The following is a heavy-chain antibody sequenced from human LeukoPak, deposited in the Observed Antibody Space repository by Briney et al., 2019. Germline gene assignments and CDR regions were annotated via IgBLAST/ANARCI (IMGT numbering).Heavy chain of an antibody. D-gene: IGHD6-19*01. CDR1: GYTFTSYY. CDR2: MNPNSGNT. V-gene: IGHV1-8*02. CDR3: ARGRIDYSSGWYPGY. J-gene: IGHJ4*02. Sequence: GASVKVSCKASGYTFTSYYMHWVRQATGQGLEWMGWMNPNSGNTGYAQKFQGRVTMTRNTSMSTAYMELSSLRSEDTAVYYCARGRIDYSSGWYPGYWGQGTLVTVSS.